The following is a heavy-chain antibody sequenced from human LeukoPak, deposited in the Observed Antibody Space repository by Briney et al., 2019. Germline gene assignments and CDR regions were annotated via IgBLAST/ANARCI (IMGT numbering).Heavy chain of an antibody. CDR2: INHSGST. CDR3: ARVGSGDYGMDV. D-gene: IGHD1-26*01. Sequence: PSETLSLTCAVYGGSFSGYYWSWIRQPPGKGLEWIGEINHSGSTNYNPSLKSRVTISIDTSKNQFSLRLSSVTAADTAVYYCARVGSGDYGMDVWGQRTTVTVSS. J-gene: IGHJ6*02. V-gene: IGHV4-34*01. CDR1: GGSFSGYY.